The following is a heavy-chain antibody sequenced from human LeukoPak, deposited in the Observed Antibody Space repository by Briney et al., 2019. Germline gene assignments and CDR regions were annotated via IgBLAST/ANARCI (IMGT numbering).Heavy chain of an antibody. CDR3: ARDQSKTRIRFGELSHFDP. CDR1: GYTFTSYG. J-gene: IGHJ5*02. V-gene: IGHV1-18*01. CDR2: ISAYNGNT. D-gene: IGHD3-10*01. Sequence: ASVKVSCKASGYTFTSYGISWVRQAPGQGLEWMGRISAYNGNTNYAQKLQGRVTMTTDTSTSTAYMELRSLRSDDTAVYYCARDQSKTRIRFGELSHFDPWGQGTLVTVSS.